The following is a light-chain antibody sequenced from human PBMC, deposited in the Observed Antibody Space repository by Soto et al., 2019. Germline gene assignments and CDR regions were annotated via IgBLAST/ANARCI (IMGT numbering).Light chain of an antibody. V-gene: IGLV2-14*01. J-gene: IGLJ1*01. Sequence: QSVLTQPASVSGSPGQSITISCTGTSSDVGGYNYVSWYQQHPGIAPKLLIYGVTNRPSGVSTRFSGSKSGNTASLTISGLQAEDEAEYHCSSYTSASTLLYRFGNGTKVTDL. CDR3: SSYTSASTLLYR. CDR1: SSDVGGYNY. CDR2: GVT.